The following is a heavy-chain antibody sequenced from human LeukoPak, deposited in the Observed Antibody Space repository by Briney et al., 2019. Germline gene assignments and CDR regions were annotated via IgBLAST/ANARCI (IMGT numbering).Heavy chain of an antibody. CDR2: ISGSGGTT. J-gene: IGHJ6*02. Sequence: GGSLRLSCATSGFTFSSYALNWVRNAPGPGLEWVSAISGSGGTTYYADSVKGRFTISRDTSKNIVYLQLNSLRAEDTAIYYCARFRWGDYYYYGVDVWGQGTTVTVSS. V-gene: IGHV3-23*01. D-gene: IGHD3-16*01. CDR1: GFTFSSYA. CDR3: ARFRWGDYYYYGVDV.